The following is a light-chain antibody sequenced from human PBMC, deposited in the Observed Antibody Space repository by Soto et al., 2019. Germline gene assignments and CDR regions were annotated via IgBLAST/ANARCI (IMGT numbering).Light chain of an antibody. V-gene: IGKV1-8*01. CDR3: QQYYSYPRT. CDR1: QGISSY. Sequence: IRMTQSPSSFSASTGDRVTITCRASQGISSYLAWYQQKPGKAPKLLIYAASTLQSGVPSRFSGSGSGTDFTLTISCLQYEDFATYYCQQYYSYPRTFGQGTKVDIK. J-gene: IGKJ1*01. CDR2: AAS.